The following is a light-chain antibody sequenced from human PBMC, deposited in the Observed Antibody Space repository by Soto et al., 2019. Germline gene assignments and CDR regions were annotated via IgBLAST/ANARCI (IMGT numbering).Light chain of an antibody. V-gene: IGLV1-51*01. CDR1: SSNIGKNY. Sequence: QSVLTQPPSVSAAPGQKVIISCSGNSSNIGKNYVFWYQQFPGTAPKLLIYDNYKRPSGIPDRFSVSKSGASATLAITGLHTGAEADYYCGAWDTSLRAVVFGGGTQLTVL. CDR3: GAWDTSLRAVV. J-gene: IGLJ2*01. CDR2: DNY.